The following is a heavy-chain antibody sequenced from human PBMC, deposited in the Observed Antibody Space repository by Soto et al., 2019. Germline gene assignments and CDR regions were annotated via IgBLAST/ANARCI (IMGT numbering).Heavy chain of an antibody. Sequence: QVQLVESGGGVVQPGRSLRLSCAASGFTFSSYGMHWVRQAPGKGLEWVAVIAYDGSNKYYVDSVKGRFTISRDNRKNTQYLQMNSLRAEDRAVYYCGRDKCSSGTFDDRGPGTLVTVSS. CDR2: IAYDGSNK. J-gene: IGHJ4*02. D-gene: IGHD6-13*01. CDR3: GRDKCSSGTFDD. CDR1: GFTFSSYG. V-gene: IGHV3-30*03.